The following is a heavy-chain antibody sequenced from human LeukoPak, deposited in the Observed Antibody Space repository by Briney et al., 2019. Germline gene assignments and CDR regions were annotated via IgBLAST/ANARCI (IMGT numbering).Heavy chain of an antibody. CDR2: IYFDGTNK. Sequence: GGSLRLSCAASGFTFRNYGMHWVRQAPGKGLEWVALIYFDGTNKYYTDSVKGRFTISRDNSENTLYLQMNSLRAEDTAVYYCARDPASGGDYWGQGTLVTVSS. CDR1: GFTFRNYG. D-gene: IGHD3-10*01. J-gene: IGHJ4*02. V-gene: IGHV3-30*02. CDR3: ARDPASGGDY.